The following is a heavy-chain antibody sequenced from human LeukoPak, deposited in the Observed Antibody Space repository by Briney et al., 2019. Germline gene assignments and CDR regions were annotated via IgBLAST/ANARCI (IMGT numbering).Heavy chain of an antibody. V-gene: IGHV1-46*01. J-gene: IGHJ4*02. Sequence: ASVKVSCKASGYTFTSYYMHWVRQAPGQGLEWMGIINPSGGSTSYAQKFQGRVTMTRDTSTSTVYMELSSLRSEDTAVCYCARGARVYYYDSSGYTYWGQGTLVTVSS. D-gene: IGHD3-22*01. CDR2: INPSGGST. CDR3: ARGARVYYYDSSGYTY. CDR1: GYTFTSYY.